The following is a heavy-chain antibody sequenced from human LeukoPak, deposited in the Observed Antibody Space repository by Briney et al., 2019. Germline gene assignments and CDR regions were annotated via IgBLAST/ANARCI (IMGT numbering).Heavy chain of an antibody. Sequence: ASVKVSCKASGYTFTSYYMHWVRQAPGQGLEWMGIINPSGASTNYAQKFQGRVNMTRDTSTNTAYMELSSLRSEDTAVYYCAASPDYYDSSGYSYYFDYWGQGTLVTASS. CDR2: INPSGAST. J-gene: IGHJ4*02. V-gene: IGHV1-46*01. CDR3: AASPDYYDSSGYSYYFDY. CDR1: GYTFTSYY. D-gene: IGHD3-22*01.